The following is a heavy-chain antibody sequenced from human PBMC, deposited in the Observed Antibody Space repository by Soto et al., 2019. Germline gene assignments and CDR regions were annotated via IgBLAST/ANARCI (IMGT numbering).Heavy chain of an antibody. CDR1: GGSISSGGYH. CDR3: ARLNGDYVNSWFDP. CDR2: IYSSGIT. J-gene: IGHJ5*02. Sequence: QVQLQESGPGLVKPSQTLSLTCTVSGGSISSGGYHWSWIRQHPGKGLEWIGHIYSSGITYYTPAPRSRIIISVKPSKNQSALKVGSVTAAATAVYYCARLNGDYVNSWFDPWGQGNLVTVSS. V-gene: IGHV4-31*03. D-gene: IGHD4-17*01.